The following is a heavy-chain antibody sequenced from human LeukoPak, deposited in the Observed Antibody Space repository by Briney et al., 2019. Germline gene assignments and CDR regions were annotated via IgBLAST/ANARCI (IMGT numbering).Heavy chain of an antibody. CDR2: ISPYNSKT. D-gene: IGHD3-10*01. CDR3: ERDPERITLFRGGARLRNDALDV. J-gene: IGHJ3*01. Sequence: ASVKVSCRASGFTFTRYGISWVRQRRGQGLEGMGWISPYNSKTHYTQNFQVRVTMTTDTSTGTAYMELRGLTFADTAMYYCERDPERITLFRGGARLRNDALDVWGQGTMVVVSS. V-gene: IGHV1-18*01. CDR1: GFTFTRYG.